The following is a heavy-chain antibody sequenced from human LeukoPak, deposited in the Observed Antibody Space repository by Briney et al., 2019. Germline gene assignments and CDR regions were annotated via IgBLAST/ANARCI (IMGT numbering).Heavy chain of an antibody. CDR3: ARWDIAVAATDY. J-gene: IGHJ4*02. D-gene: IGHD6-19*01. V-gene: IGHV3-7*03. CDR1: AFIFSGHW. Sequence: GGSLRLSCEGSAFIFSGHWMNWVRQTPGKGLEWVASIKEDGSVRQYVDSVKGRFSISRDNTKGSLFLQLNSLRAEDTAVYYCARWDIAVAATDYWGQGTLVTVSS. CDR2: IKEDGSVR.